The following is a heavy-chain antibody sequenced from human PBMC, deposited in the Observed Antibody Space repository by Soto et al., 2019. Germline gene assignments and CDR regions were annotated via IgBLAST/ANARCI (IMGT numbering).Heavy chain of an antibody. D-gene: IGHD4-4*01. CDR2: IDPSQSYI. Sequence: GESLKISCEGSGYSLTTHWINWVRQMPGKGLEWMGRIDPSQSYINYSPSFQGHVTISADKSISNAYLQWSSLKASDTAMYYCARGGLQYSYYDYYGMDVWGQGTTVTVSS. CDR3: ARGGLQYSYYDYYGMDV. J-gene: IGHJ6*02. V-gene: IGHV5-10-1*01. CDR1: GYSLTTHW.